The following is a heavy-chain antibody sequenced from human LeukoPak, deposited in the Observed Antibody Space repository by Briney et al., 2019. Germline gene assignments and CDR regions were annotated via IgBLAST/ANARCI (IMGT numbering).Heavy chain of an antibody. CDR3: AKVDYYDSSGNYPNWFDP. J-gene: IGHJ5*02. CDR1: EFTFSSYE. D-gene: IGHD3-22*01. Sequence: GSLRLSCAASEFTFSSYEMNWVRQAPGKGLEWVSTISDSGGSTYYADSLKGRFTISRDNYKNTLYLQMNSLRAEDTAVYYCAKVDYYDSSGNYPNWFDPWGQGTLVTVSS. CDR2: ISDSGGST. V-gene: IGHV3-23*01.